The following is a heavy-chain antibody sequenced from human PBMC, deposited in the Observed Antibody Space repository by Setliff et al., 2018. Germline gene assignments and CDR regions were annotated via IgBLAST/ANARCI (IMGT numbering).Heavy chain of an antibody. CDR2: ISPNSGNT. CDR3: ARVATLIRGVTVNWFDP. J-gene: IGHJ5*02. V-gene: IGHV1-2*02. D-gene: IGHD3-10*01. CDR1: AYIFTNHY. Sequence: ASVKVSCKASAYIFTNHYIHWIRQAPGQGLEWMGWISPNSGNTMYAQKFQTRVTMTRDTSISTAYLDLTSLRSDDTAIYYCARVATLIRGVTVNWFDPWGQGTLVTVSS.